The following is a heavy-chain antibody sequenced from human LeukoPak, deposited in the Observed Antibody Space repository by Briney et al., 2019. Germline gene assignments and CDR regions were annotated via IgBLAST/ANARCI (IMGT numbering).Heavy chain of an antibody. J-gene: IGHJ6*02. CDR2: INPNSGGT. CDR3: ASPMYSSSWPKTDIYGMDV. D-gene: IGHD6-13*01. V-gene: IGHV1-2*04. Sequence: GASVKVSCKASGYTFTSYYMHWVRQAPGQGLEWMGWINPNSGGTNYAQKFQGWVTMTRDTSISTAYMELSRLRSDDTAVYYCASPMYSSSWPKTDIYGMDVWGQGTTVTVSS. CDR1: GYTFTSYY.